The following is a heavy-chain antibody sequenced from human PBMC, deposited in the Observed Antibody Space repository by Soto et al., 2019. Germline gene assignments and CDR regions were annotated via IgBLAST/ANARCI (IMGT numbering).Heavy chain of an antibody. CDR2: IYPGDSGT. J-gene: IGHJ6*02. CDR1: GYSFTSYW. CDR3: ARSGYWYYYDSSGYSYGMDV. D-gene: IGHD3-22*01. Sequence: GESLKISCKGSGYSFTSYWIGWVRQMPGKGLEWMGIIYPGDSGTRYSPSFQGQVTISADKSISTAYLQWSSLKASDTAMYYCARSGYWYYYDSSGYSYGMDVWGQGTTVTVSS. V-gene: IGHV5-51*01.